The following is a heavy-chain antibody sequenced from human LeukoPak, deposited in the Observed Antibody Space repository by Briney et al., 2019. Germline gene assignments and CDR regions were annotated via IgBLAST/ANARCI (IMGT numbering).Heavy chain of an antibody. CDR3: AREEYNWNYGSEAFDI. Sequence: GASVKVSCKASGYSFTSYYMHWVRQAPGQGLEWMGWINPNSGGTNYAQKFQGRVTMTRDTSISTAYMELSRLRSDDTAVYYCAREEYNWNYGSEAFDIWGQGTMVTVSS. V-gene: IGHV1-2*02. CDR2: INPNSGGT. CDR1: GYSFTSYY. D-gene: IGHD1-7*01. J-gene: IGHJ3*02.